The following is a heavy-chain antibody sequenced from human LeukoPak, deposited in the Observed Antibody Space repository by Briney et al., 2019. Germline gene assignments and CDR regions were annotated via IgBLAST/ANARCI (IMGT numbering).Heavy chain of an antibody. D-gene: IGHD6-13*01. CDR2: INAGNGNT. Sequence: ASVKVSCKASGYTFTSYAMHWVRQAPGQRLEWMGWINAGNGNTKYSQKFQGRVTITRDTSASTAYMELSSLRSEDTAVYYCARDQRRLSGAKYSSSSDYWGQGTLVTVSS. CDR1: GYTFTSYA. CDR3: ARDQRRLSGAKYSSSSDY. J-gene: IGHJ4*02. V-gene: IGHV1-3*01.